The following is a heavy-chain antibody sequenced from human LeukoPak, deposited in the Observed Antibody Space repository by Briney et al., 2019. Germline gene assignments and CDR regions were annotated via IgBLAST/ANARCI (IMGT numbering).Heavy chain of an antibody. CDR2: VYYSGST. V-gene: IGHV4-39*07. CDR1: GGSISTTNYY. CDR3: ARAKVTIFGVVIIDY. J-gene: IGHJ4*02. D-gene: IGHD3-3*01. Sequence: SETLSLTCTVSGGSISTTNYYWGWIRQSPGKGLEWFGCVYYSGSTYYNPSLKSLVTISVDTSQNQFSLQLTSVTAADTAVYYCARAKVTIFGVVIIDYWGQGTLVTVSS.